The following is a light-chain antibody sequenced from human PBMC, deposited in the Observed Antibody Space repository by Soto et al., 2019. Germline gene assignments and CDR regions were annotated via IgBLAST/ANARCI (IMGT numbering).Light chain of an antibody. CDR2: DVS. CDR3: SSYTSSSTSV. V-gene: IGLV2-14*01. J-gene: IGLJ1*01. Sequence: QSALTQPASVSGSPGQSITISCTGTSSDVGGYNYVSWYQQHPGKAPKLMIYDVSNRPSGVPNRFSGSKSGNTASLTISGLQAEDEADYYCSSYTSSSTSVFGTGTKVTVL. CDR1: SSDVGGYNY.